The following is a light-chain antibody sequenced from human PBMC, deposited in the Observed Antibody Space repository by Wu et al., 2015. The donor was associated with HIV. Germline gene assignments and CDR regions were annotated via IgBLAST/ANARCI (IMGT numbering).Light chain of an antibody. Sequence: EIVMTQSPATLSVSPGERATLSCRASQSISSNLAWYQQKPGQSPRLLIHDASTRATGIPARFSGSGSGTEFTLTISSMQSEDFAVYYCQQHDKWPLTFGQGTRLEIK. CDR1: QSISSN. CDR3: QQHDKWPLT. J-gene: IGKJ5*01. V-gene: IGKV3-15*01. CDR2: DAS.